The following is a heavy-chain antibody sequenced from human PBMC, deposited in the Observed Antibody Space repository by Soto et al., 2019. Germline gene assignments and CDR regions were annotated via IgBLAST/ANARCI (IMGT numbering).Heavy chain of an antibody. CDR1: GFTVSSNY. Sequence: GGSLRLSCAASGFTVSSNYMSWVRQAPGKGLEWVSVIYSGGSTYYADSVKGRFTISRDNAGNTLFLQMNRLRGDDTAIYFCAKDYRGWYPYYLDYWGQGTLVTVSS. CDR2: IYSGGST. CDR3: AKDYRGWYPYYLDY. D-gene: IGHD6-19*01. V-gene: IGHV3-53*01. J-gene: IGHJ4*02.